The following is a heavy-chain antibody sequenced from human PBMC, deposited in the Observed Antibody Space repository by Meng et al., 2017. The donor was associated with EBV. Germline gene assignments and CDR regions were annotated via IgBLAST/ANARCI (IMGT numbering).Heavy chain of an antibody. CDR1: GGSVNGYF. D-gene: IGHD3-9*01. CDR3: ARVSPKRYFDYLAPPDY. CDR2: LHHSGST. V-gene: IGHV4-34*01. J-gene: IGHJ4*02. Sequence: QVQLRQWGAGLLKPSATLSLTFPVFGGSVNGYFWSWIRQPPGKGLEWIGELHHSGSTNYNPSLKSRLRISVDTSKNQFSLNLTSVTAADTAVYYCARVSPKRYFDYLAPPDYWGQGTLVTVSS.